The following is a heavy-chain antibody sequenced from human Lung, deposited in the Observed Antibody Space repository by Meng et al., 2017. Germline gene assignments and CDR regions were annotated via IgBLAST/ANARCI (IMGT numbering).Heavy chain of an antibody. CDR3: ARYVFDSSSLYSNWFDP. J-gene: IGHJ5*02. D-gene: IGHD3-22*01. Sequence: QVQLQDSGPGLVKPSQTLSLTCTVSGGSISSGTYYWGWIRQLPGKGLEWIAYIHYSGSTYYSPSLKSRVTISVDTSKNQLSLKVSSMTAADTAVYYCARYVFDSSSLYSNWFDPWGQGTLVTVSS. V-gene: IGHV4-31*03. CDR2: IHYSGST. CDR1: GGSISSGTYY.